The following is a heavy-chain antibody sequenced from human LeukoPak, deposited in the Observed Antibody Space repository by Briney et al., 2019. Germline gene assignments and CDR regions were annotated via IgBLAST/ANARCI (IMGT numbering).Heavy chain of an antibody. CDR2: VSYDGRYQ. D-gene: IGHD3-22*01. Sequence: GGSLRLSCAASGFTFNRYRMHWVRQAPGKGLEWVAVVSYDGRYQFYADSVRGRFTVSRDNSKNTLFLQMNSLRAEDTAVYHCARMMTDFDGSGHDIQRGAFDIWGQGTMVTVS. CDR1: GFTFNRYR. V-gene: IGHV3-30*04. J-gene: IGHJ3*02. CDR3: ARMMTDFDGSGHDIQRGAFDI.